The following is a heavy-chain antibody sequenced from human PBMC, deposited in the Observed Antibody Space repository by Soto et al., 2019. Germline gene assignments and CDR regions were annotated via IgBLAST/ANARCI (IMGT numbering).Heavy chain of an antibody. J-gene: IGHJ4*02. V-gene: IGHV4-39*01. D-gene: IGHD6-19*01. CDR2: VYYTGST. CDR3: ARHRRYSSVWYEFDF. CDR1: GGSIRSSGYY. Sequence: PSETLSLTCKVSGGSIRSSGYYWGWIRQSPGKGLEWIGSVYYTGSTDYNPSLKSRVAISIDTSNTQFSLKVTSVTAADTAVYYCARHRRYSSVWYEFDFWGQGTLVTVSS.